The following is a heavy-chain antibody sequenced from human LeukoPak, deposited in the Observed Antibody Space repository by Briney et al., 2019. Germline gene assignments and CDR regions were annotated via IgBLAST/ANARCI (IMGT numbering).Heavy chain of an antibody. CDR1: GGSISSSSYY. J-gene: IGHJ6*03. CDR3: ARWLIEGDYSNYYMDV. V-gene: IGHV4-39*07. CDR2: IYYSGST. Sequence: PSETLSLTCTVSGGSISSSSYYWGWIRQPPGKGLEWIGSIYYSGSTYYNPSLKSRVTISVDTSKNQFSLKLSSVTAADTAVYYCARWLIEGDYSNYYMDVWGKGTTVTVSS. D-gene: IGHD4-11*01.